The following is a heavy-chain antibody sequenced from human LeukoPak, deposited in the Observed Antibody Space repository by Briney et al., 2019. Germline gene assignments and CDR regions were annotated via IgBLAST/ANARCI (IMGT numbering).Heavy chain of an antibody. CDR2: IRYDGSNK. CDR1: GFTFSSYG. J-gene: IGHJ4*02. Sequence: GGSLRLSCAASGFTFSSYGMSWVRQAPGKGLEWVAFIRYDGSNKYYADSVKGRFTISRDNSKNTLYLQMNSLRAEDTAVYYCAKDNTMTLSKYYFDYWGQGTLVTVSS. V-gene: IGHV3-30*02. CDR3: AKDNTMTLSKYYFDY. D-gene: IGHD3-22*01.